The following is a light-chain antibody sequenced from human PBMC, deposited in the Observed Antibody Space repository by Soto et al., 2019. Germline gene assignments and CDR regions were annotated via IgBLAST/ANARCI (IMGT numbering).Light chain of an antibody. CDR2: GAS. J-gene: IGKJ1*01. CDR3: QHYNSYSEA. CDR1: QSVGSY. V-gene: IGKV3-15*01. Sequence: IVMTKSQATLSVSPGARSALSCRARQSVGSYLNWYQQKPGKAPRPLIYGASTRATGIPARFSGSGSGTEFTLTISSLQPDDFATYYCQHYNSYSEAFGQGTKVDIK.